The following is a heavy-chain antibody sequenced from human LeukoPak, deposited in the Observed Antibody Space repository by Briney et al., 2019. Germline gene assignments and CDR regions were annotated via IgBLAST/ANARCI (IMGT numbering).Heavy chain of an antibody. CDR2: IYYSGST. D-gene: IGHD6-6*01. Sequence: SETLSLTCTVSGGSISSYYWSWIRQPPGKGLEWIGYIYYSGSTKYNPSLKSRVTISEDTSKNQFSLNLRSVTAADTAVYYCASGKQLDSYYYYMDVWGKGTTVTVSS. J-gene: IGHJ6*03. V-gene: IGHV4-59*12. CDR1: GGSISSYY. CDR3: ASGKQLDSYYYYMDV.